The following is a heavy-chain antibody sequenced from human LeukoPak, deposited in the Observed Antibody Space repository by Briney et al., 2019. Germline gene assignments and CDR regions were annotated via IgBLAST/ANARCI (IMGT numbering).Heavy chain of an antibody. CDR1: GFTFSNAG. CDR3: ARDNGILGYCSGGSCSGADY. CDR2: ISYDGSNK. D-gene: IGHD2-15*01. J-gene: IGHJ4*02. V-gene: IGHV3-30*03. Sequence: PGGSLRLSCAASGFTFSNAGMSWVRQAPGKGLEWVAVISYDGSNKYYADSVKGRFTISRDNSKNTLYLQMNSLRAEDTAVYYCARDNGILGYCSGGSCSGADYWGQGTLVTVSS.